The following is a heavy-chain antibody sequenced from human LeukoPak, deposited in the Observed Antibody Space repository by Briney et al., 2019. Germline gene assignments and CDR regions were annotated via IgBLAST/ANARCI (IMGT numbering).Heavy chain of an antibody. Sequence: PGGSLRLSCAASGFTFSSYAMHWVRQAPGKGLEWVAVISYDGSNKYYADSVKGRFTISRDSFKNTLYLQMNSLRPEDTAVYYCARGQLGYCSGGSCYSGFGPGYWGQGTLVTVSS. V-gene: IGHV3-30*04. CDR3: ARGQLGYCSGGSCYSGFGPGY. J-gene: IGHJ4*02. CDR1: GFTFSSYA. D-gene: IGHD2-15*01. CDR2: ISYDGSNK.